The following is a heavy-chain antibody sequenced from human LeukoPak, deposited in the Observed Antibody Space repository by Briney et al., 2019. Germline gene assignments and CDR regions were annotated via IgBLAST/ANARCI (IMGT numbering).Heavy chain of an antibody. CDR2: INPNSGGT. V-gene: IGHV1-2*06. J-gene: IGHJ4*02. Sequence: ASVKVSCKASGYTFTGYYMHWVRQAPGQGLEWMGRINPNSGGTNYAQKFQGGVTMTRDTSISTAYMELSRLRSDDTAVYYCARGNRWVQLWLRSVDYWGQGTLVTVSS. CDR3: ARGNRWVQLWLRSVDY. CDR1: GYTFTGYY. D-gene: IGHD5-18*01.